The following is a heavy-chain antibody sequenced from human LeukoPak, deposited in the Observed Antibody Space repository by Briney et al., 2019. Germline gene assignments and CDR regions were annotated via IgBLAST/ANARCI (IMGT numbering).Heavy chain of an antibody. CDR2: IVVGSGNT. V-gene: IGHV1-58*01. CDR1: GFTFTSSA. Sequence: SVKVSCKASGFTFTSSAVQWVRQARGQRLEWIGWIVVGSGNTNYAQKFQEIVTITRDMSTSTAYMELSSLRSEDTAVYYCAAGTINRFLEDFWGQGTLVTVSS. D-gene: IGHD3-3*01. J-gene: IGHJ4*02. CDR3: AAGTINRFLEDF.